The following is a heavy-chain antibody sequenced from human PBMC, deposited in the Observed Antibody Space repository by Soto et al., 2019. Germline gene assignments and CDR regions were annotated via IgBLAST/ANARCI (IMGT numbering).Heavy chain of an antibody. D-gene: IGHD6-19*01. CDR2: ISWNSGSI. V-gene: IGHV3-9*01. CDR3: AKVSSSGWYFYFDY. Sequence: GGSLRLSCAASGFTFDDYAMHWVRQAPGKGLEWVSGISWNSGSIGYADSVKGRFTISRDNAKNSLYLQMNSLRAEDTALYYCAKVSSSGWYFYFDYWGQGTLVTVSS. J-gene: IGHJ4*02. CDR1: GFTFDDYA.